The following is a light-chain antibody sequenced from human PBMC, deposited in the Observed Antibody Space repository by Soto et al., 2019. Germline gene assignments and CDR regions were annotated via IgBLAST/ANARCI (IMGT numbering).Light chain of an antibody. CDR2: GAS. V-gene: IGKV3-15*01. Sequence: EIVMTQSPATLSVSPGERATLSCRASQSVSSNLAWSQQKPGQAPRLLIYGASTRATVIPARFSGSGSGTEFTLTISSLQSEDFAVYYCQHYNNWPRTFGQGTKVEIK. J-gene: IGKJ1*01. CDR3: QHYNNWPRT. CDR1: QSVSSN.